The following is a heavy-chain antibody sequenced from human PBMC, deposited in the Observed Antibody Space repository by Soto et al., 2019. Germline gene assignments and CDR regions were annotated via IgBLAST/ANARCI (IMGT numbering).Heavy chain of an antibody. CDR1: GFTFSYYE. D-gene: IGHD5-12*01. Sequence: GGSLRLSCVASGFTFSYYEMNWVRQAPGKGLEWVSYISSTGTTIYYADSVKGRFTISRDDAKGSLYLQMDSLRVEDTAVYYCVREYSDGYNTWGQGTLVTVSS. CDR3: VREYSDGYNT. CDR2: ISSTGTTI. V-gene: IGHV3-48*03. J-gene: IGHJ5*02.